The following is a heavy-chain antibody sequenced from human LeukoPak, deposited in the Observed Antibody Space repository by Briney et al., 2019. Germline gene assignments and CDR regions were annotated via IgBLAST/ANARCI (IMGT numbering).Heavy chain of an antibody. D-gene: IGHD1-26*01. CDR3: ARGKVVGVTGY. CDR2: IYFSGST. V-gene: IGHV4-59*08. CDR1: GGSISSYY. Sequence: SETLSLTCTVSGGSISSYYWSWIRQPPGKGLEWIGYIYFSGSTNYNPSLKSRVTISVDTSKNQFSLKLSSVTAADTAVYYCARGKVVGVTGYRGQGTLVTVSS. J-gene: IGHJ4*02.